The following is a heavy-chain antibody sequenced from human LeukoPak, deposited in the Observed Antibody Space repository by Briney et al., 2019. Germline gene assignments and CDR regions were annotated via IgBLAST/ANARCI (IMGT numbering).Heavy chain of an antibody. CDR3: VSFYETY. J-gene: IGHJ4*02. CDR2: INSDGSWT. V-gene: IGHV3-74*01. D-gene: IGHD2/OR15-2a*01. CDR1: GNYW. Sequence: GGSLRLSCAASGNYWMHWVRQVPGRGLVWVSHINSDGSWTSYADSVKGRFTISKDNAKNTVYLQMNSLRAEDTAVYYCVSFYETYWGRGTLVTVSS.